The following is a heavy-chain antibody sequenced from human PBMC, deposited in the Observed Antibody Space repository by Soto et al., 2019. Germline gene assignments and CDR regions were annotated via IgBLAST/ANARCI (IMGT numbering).Heavy chain of an antibody. Sequence: SETLSLTCSVSGSSMSEYFWSWIRQSPGKGLEWIGYIYYLGSTDYNPSLKSRVTISVDTSKRQFSLRLTSVTAADTAVYYCARDGYDGSGSPYPAYWGPGTQVTVSS. D-gene: IGHD3-10*01. J-gene: IGHJ4*02. CDR2: IYYLGST. V-gene: IGHV4-59*01. CDR1: GSSMSEYF. CDR3: ARDGYDGSGSPYPAY.